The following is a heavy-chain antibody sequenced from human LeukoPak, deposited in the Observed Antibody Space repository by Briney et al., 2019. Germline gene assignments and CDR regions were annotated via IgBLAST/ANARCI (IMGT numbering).Heavy chain of an antibody. J-gene: IGHJ4*02. CDR3: ARVGKGYNWNLGALDY. V-gene: IGHV3-30*02. CDR2: IRFDGTSK. D-gene: IGHD1-7*01. CDR1: GFTFSNFG. Sequence: GGSLRLSCAASGFTFSNFGMHWVRQAPGKGLEWVAFIRFDGTSKFYADSVKARFTISRDNAKNSLYLQMNSLRAEDTAVYYCARVGKGYNWNLGALDYWGQGTLVTVSS.